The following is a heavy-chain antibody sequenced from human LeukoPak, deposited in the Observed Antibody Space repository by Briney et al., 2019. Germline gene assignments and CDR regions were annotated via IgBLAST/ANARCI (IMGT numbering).Heavy chain of an antibody. J-gene: IGHJ3*02. D-gene: IGHD2-15*01. CDR1: GFPFSTGGVG. CDR2: IYENDEK. V-gene: IGHV2-5*01. Sequence: SGPTLVNPTQTLTLTCTFSGFPFSTGGVGVGWIRQPPGEALEWLGVIYENDEKLYSSPLQTRLSITKDTSKNQVVLTMANMDAVDTATYYCAHRHRGVASDIWGQGTMVTVSS. CDR3: AHRHRGVASDI.